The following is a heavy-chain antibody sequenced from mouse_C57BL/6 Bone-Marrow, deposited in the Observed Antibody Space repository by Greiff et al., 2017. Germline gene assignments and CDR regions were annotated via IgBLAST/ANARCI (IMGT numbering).Heavy chain of an antibody. CDR3: ARSYDYDFDY. D-gene: IGHD2-4*01. V-gene: IGHV1-85*01. Sequence: VQLQQSGPELVKPGASVKLSCKASGYTFTSYDINWVKQRPGQGLEWIGWIYPRDGSPKYNEKFKGKATLTVDTSSSTTYMELHSLTSEDSAVYFCARSYDYDFDYWGQGTTLTVSS. J-gene: IGHJ2*01. CDR1: GYTFTSYD. CDR2: IYPRDGSP.